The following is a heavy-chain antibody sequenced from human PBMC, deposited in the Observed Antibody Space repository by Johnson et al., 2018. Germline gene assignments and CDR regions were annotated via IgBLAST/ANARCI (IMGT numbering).Heavy chain of an antibody. CDR1: GFTFRSFA. CDR3: ARDPFNTGYHSSGCWLNP. V-gene: IGHV3-30-3*01. D-gene: IGHD3-22*01. Sequence: QVQLVESGGGVVQPGRSLRLSSAASGFTFRSFALHWVRQAPDKGLEWVALISYDGNIEYYADSVKGRFTISRDNSKNTLYLQMNSLGEEDTAIYYCARDPFNTGYHSSGCWLNPWGQGPLVTVSS. CDR2: ISYDGNIE. J-gene: IGHJ5*02.